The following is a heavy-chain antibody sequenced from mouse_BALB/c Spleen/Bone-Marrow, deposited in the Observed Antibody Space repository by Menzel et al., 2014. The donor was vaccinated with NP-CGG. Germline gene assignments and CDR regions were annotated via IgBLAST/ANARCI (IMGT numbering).Heavy chain of an antibody. D-gene: IGHD2-4*01. V-gene: IGHV1-31*01. J-gene: IGHJ3*01. CDR2: INPYNGAT. CDR3: ANYDGGFAY. CDR1: GYSFTGYY. Sequence: EVQLQQSGPELVKPGASVKISCKASGYSFTGYYMHWVKQSHVKSLEWIGRINPYNGATSHNQNFKDKASLTVDKSSSTAYMELHSLTSEDSAVYYCANYDGGFAYWGQGTLVTVSA.